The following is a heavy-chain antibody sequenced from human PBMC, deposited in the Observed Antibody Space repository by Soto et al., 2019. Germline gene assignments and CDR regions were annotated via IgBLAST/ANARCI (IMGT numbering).Heavy chain of an antibody. V-gene: IGHV4-31*03. CDR2: IYYSGST. CDR3: ARDPYGDYLQPTYGMDV. CDR1: GGSISSGGYY. Sequence: QVQLQESGPGLVKPSQTQSLTCTVSGGSISSGGYYWSWIRQHPGKGLEWIGYIYYSGSTYYNPSLKSRVTISVDTSKNQFSLKLSSVTAADTAVYYCARDPYGDYLQPTYGMDVWGQGTTVTVSS. D-gene: IGHD4-17*01. J-gene: IGHJ6*02.